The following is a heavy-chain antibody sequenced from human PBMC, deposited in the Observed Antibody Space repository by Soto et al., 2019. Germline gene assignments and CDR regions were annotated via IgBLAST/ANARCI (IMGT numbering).Heavy chain of an antibody. V-gene: IGHV3-33*01. CDR1: GFTFSSYG. Sequence: GGSLRLSCAASGFTFSSYGMHWVRQAPGKGLEWVAVIWYDGSNKYYADSVKGRFTISRDNSKNMLYLQMNSLRAEDTAVYYCARDSGYSYGLAPFDYWGQGTLVTVSS. J-gene: IGHJ4*02. CDR3: ARDSGYSYGLAPFDY. CDR2: IWYDGSNK. D-gene: IGHD5-18*01.